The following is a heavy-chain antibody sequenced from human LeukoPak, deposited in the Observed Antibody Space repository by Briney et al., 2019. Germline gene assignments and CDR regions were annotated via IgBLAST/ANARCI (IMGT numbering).Heavy chain of an antibody. D-gene: IGHD5-18*01. CDR1: GGVISTYY. J-gene: IGHJ6*02. CDR3: ARHWSGYTYAGKYYFYGMDV. CDR2: IYYTGST. V-gene: IGHV4-59*08. Sequence: PSETLSLTCTVSGGVISTYYWSWIRQPPGKGLEWIGYIYYTGSTNYNPPLKSRVTISVDTSKNQISLKLSSVTATDTAVYYCARHWSGYTYAGKYYFYGMDVWGQGTTVTVSS.